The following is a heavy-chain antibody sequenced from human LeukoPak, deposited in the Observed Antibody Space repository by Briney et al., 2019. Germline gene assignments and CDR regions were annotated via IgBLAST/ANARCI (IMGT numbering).Heavy chain of an antibody. CDR2: IYPGDSDT. CDR1: GYSFTSYW. Sequence: GESLKISCKGSGYSFTSYWIGWVRQMPEKGLEWMGIIYPGDSDTRYSPSFQGQVTISADKSISTAYLQWSSLKASDTAMYYCARPIVHSSEAFDIWGQGTMVTVSS. CDR3: ARPIVHSSEAFDI. D-gene: IGHD3-22*01. V-gene: IGHV5-51*01. J-gene: IGHJ3*02.